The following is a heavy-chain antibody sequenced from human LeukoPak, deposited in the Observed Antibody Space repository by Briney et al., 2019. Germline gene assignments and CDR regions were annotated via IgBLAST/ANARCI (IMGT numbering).Heavy chain of an antibody. Sequence: GGSLRLSCVASGFSFSTYGMHWVRQAPGKGLEWVSYISSSGSTIYYADSVKGRFTISRDNAKNSLYLQMNSLRAEDTAVYYCARANIVVVPAAPNDYWGQGTLVTVSS. CDR1: GFSFSTYG. J-gene: IGHJ4*02. CDR2: ISSSGSTI. CDR3: ARANIVVVPAAPNDY. V-gene: IGHV3-48*04. D-gene: IGHD2-2*01.